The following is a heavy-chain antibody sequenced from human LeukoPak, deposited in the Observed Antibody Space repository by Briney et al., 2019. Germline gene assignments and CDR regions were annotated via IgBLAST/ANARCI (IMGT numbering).Heavy chain of an antibody. CDR2: ISSNGGGT. Sequence: GGSLRLSCAASGFTFSSYAMSWVRQAPGKGLEWVSAISSNGGGTYYADSVKGRFTISRDNSQNTLYLQMNSLRAEDTAVYYCAKDPPTVIAYYFDYWGQGTLVTVSS. V-gene: IGHV3-23*01. CDR3: AKDPPTVIAYYFDY. D-gene: IGHD4-17*01. CDR1: GFTFSSYA. J-gene: IGHJ4*02.